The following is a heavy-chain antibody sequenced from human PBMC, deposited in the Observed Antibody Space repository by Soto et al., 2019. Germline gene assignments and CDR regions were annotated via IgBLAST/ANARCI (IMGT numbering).Heavy chain of an antibody. CDR1: GFTFSSYA. J-gene: IGHJ6*02. Sequence: RLSCAASGFTFSSYAMSWVRQAPGKGLEWVSAISGSGGSTYYADSVKGRFTISRDNSKNTLYLQMNSLRAEDTAVYYCAKGPNSSGRDYYYYGMDVWGQGTTVTVSS. D-gene: IGHD6-19*01. V-gene: IGHV3-23*01. CDR3: AKGPNSSGRDYYYYGMDV. CDR2: ISGSGGST.